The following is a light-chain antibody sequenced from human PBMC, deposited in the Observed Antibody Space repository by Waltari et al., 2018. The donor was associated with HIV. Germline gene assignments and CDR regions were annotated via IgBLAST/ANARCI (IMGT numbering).Light chain of an antibody. CDR1: SSNIGGNT. CDR3: ATWDDSLNGWV. CDR2: SNN. J-gene: IGLJ3*02. V-gene: IGLV1-44*01. Sequence: QSVLTQPPSASGTPGQRVTISCSGSSSNIGGNTLSWYQQLPGTAPHLLIYSNNQRPSGVPDRFSGSRSGTSASLAISGLQSEDETDYYCATWDDSLNGWVFGGGTKLTVL.